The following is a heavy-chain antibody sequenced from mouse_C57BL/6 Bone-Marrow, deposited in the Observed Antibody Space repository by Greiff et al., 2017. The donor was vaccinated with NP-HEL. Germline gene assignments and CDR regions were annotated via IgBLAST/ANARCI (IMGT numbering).Heavy chain of an antibody. CDR1: GYAFSSSW. Sequence: VQGVESGPELVKPGASVTISCKASGYAFSSSWMNWVKQRPGEGLEWIGRIYPGDGDTNYNGKFKGKATLTADKSSSTAYMQLSSLTSEDSAVYFCARKDGSSDWYFDVWGTGTTVTVSS. V-gene: IGHV1-82*01. J-gene: IGHJ1*03. CDR2: IYPGDGDT. CDR3: ARKDGSSDWYFDV. D-gene: IGHD1-1*01.